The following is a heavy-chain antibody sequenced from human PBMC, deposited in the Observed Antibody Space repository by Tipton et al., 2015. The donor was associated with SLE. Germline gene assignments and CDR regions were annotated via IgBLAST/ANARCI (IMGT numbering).Heavy chain of an antibody. Sequence: SLRLSCAASGFTFSSYGMHWVRQAPGKGLEWVAVIWYDGSNKYYADSVKGRFTISRDNSKNTLYLQMNSLRAEDTAVYYCAREWGYGDYDWFDPWGQGTLVTVSS. CDR2: IWYDGSNK. D-gene: IGHD4-17*01. CDR1: GFTFSSYG. V-gene: IGHV3-33*01. J-gene: IGHJ5*02. CDR3: AREWGYGDYDWFDP.